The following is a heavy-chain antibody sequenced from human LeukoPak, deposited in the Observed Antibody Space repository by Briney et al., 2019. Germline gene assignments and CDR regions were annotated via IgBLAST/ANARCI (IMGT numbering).Heavy chain of an antibody. CDR2: INHSGST. J-gene: IGHJ3*02. D-gene: IGHD3-10*01. CDR1: GGSFSGYY. V-gene: IGHV4-34*01. CDR3: ARGTILVRGVTDAFDI. Sequence: SETLSLTCAVYGGSFSGYYWTWIRQPPGKGLEWIGQINHSGSTNYNPSLKSRVTISVDTSKNQFSLNLSSVTAADTAVYYCARGTILVRGVTDAFDIWGQGTMVTVSS.